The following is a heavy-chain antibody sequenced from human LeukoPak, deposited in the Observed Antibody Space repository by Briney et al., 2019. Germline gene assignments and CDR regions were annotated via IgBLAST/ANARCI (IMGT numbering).Heavy chain of an antibody. CDR2: INHSGST. CDR1: GGSFSGYY. Sequence: SETLSLTCAVCGGSFSGYYWSWIRQPPGKGLEWIGEINHSGSTNYNPSLKSRVTISVDTSKNQFSLKLSSVTAADTAVYYCARVLKIAAAAYNWFDPWGQGTLVTVSS. CDR3: ARVLKIAAAAYNWFDP. D-gene: IGHD6-13*01. J-gene: IGHJ5*02. V-gene: IGHV4-34*01.